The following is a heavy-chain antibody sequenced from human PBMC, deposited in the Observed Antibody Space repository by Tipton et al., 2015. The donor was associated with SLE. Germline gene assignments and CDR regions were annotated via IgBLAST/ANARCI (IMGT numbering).Heavy chain of an antibody. D-gene: IGHD4-23*01. J-gene: IGHJ6*02. V-gene: IGHV4-34*01. Sequence: TLSLTCAVYGGSFSGYYWSWIRQPPGKGLEWIGEINHSGSTNYNPSLKSRVTISVDTSKNQFSLKLSSVTAADTAVYYCARTTVAWGYYYGRDVWGQGTTVTVSS. CDR3: ARTTVAWGYYYGRDV. CDR1: GGSFSGYY. CDR2: INHSGST.